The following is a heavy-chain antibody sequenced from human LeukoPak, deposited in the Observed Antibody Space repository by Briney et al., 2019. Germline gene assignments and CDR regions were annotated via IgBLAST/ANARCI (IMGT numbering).Heavy chain of an antibody. D-gene: IGHD3-10*01. V-gene: IGHV4-38-2*02. CDR3: ARGQTYYYGSGSYFDP. J-gene: IGHJ5*02. CDR2: IYHSGST. CDR1: GYSISSGYY. Sequence: PSETLSLTCTVSGYSISSGYYWGWIRQPPGKGLEWIGRIYHSGSTYYNPSLKSRVTISVDTSKNQFSLKLSSVTAADTAVYYCARGQTYYYGSGSYFDPWGQGTLVTVSS.